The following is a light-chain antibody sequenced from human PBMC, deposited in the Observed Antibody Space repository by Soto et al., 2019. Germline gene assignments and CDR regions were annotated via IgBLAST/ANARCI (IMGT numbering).Light chain of an antibody. CDR2: KTD. Sequence: QSVLTQPPSASGTPGQRVTVSCSGSSSNIEKNYVSWYQLVPGTAPKLLIYKTDQRPSGVSDRISASKSGTSAFLAISGLRSEDEAEYYWLTWDDRLSGVVFGGGTKLTVL. CDR3: LTWDDRLSGVV. J-gene: IGLJ2*01. V-gene: IGLV1-47*01. CDR1: SSNIEKNY.